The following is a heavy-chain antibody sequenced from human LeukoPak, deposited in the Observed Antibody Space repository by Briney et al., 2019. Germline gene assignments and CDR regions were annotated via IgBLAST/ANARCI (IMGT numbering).Heavy chain of an antibody. CDR2: IYTSGST. CDR1: GGSISSYY. D-gene: IGHD1-26*01. V-gene: IGHV4-4*07. CDR3: ARDGKSEDYFDY. J-gene: IGHJ4*02. Sequence: SETLSLTCTVSGGSISSYYWSWIRQPAGKGLEWIGRIYTSGSTNYNPSPKSRVTMSVDTSKNQFSLKLSSVTAADTAVYYCARDGKSEDYFDYWGQGTLVTVSS.